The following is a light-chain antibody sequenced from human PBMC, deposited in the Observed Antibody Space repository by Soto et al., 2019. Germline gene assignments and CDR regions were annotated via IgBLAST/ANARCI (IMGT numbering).Light chain of an antibody. J-gene: IGLJ2*01. Sequence: QPVLTQSPSASASLGASVKLTCTLDSGHSSYAIAWHQQQPEKGSRYLMKVSSDGSLTKGDGIPDRFSGSSSGAERYLTISSLQSEDEADYYCQTWSTGIQVFGGGTKVTVL. CDR2: VSSDGSL. CDR3: QTWSTGIQV. CDR1: SGHSSYA. V-gene: IGLV4-69*01.